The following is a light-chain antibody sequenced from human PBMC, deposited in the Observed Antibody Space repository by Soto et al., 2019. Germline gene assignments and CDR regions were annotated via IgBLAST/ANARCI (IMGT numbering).Light chain of an antibody. CDR1: HDIGNK. V-gene: IGKV1-16*02. J-gene: IGKJ4*01. CDR2: GAS. Sequence: DIQMTQSPSSLSASVGDRVIITCRASHDIGNKIAWFQQKPGKGPKSLIYGASILQSGVPSKFSGNRSATYFTLTITSLQPEDFATYYCQQYHVYPLTFGGGTKLEIK. CDR3: QQYHVYPLT.